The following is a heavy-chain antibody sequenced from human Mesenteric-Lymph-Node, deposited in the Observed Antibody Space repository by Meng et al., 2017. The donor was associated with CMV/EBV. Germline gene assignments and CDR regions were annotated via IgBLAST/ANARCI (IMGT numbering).Heavy chain of an antibody. CDR3: ARGLSDDDSGYIKSLFDY. V-gene: IGHV3-21*01. J-gene: IGHJ4*02. CDR2: ISSSSSYI. Sequence: GESLKISCAASGFTFSSYSMNWVRQAPGKGLEWVSSISSSSSYIYYADSVKGRFTISRDNAKNSLYLQMNSLRAEDTAVYYCARGLSDDDSGYIKSLFDYWGQGTLVTVSS. D-gene: IGHD3-22*01. CDR1: GFTFSSYS.